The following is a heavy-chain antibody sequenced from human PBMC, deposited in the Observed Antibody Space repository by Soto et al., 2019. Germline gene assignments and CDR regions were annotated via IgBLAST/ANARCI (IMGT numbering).Heavy chain of an antibody. CDR2: IYYSGST. CDR3: ARDDYGNNAFDI. CDR1: GGSISSGGYY. J-gene: IGHJ3*02. V-gene: IGHV4-31*03. D-gene: IGHD4-4*01. Sequence: SETLSLTCTVSGGSISSGGYYWSWIRQHPGKGLEWIGYIYYSGSTYYNPSLKSRVTISVDTSKNQFSLKLSSVTAADTAVYYCARDDYGNNAFDIWGQGTMVTVSS.